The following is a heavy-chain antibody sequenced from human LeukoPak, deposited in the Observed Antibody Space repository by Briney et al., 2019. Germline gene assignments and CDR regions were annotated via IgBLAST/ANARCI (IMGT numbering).Heavy chain of an antibody. CDR3: ARDPGRGSDY. D-gene: IGHD3-10*01. J-gene: IGHJ4*02. CDR2: ISRSSSII. V-gene: IGHV3-48*01. Sequence: GGSLRLSCAAYGFTVSSNYMSWVRQPPGEGLEWVSYISRSSSIIHYAAPVKGRFTISRDNAKNSLYLQRNGLRAEDTAVYYCARDPGRGSDYWGQGTLVTVSS. CDR1: GFTVSSNY.